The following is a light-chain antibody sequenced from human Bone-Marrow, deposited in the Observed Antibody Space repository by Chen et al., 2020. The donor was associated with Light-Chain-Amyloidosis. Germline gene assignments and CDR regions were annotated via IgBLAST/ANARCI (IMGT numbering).Light chain of an antibody. J-gene: IGLJ3*02. CDR3: QVWDRSSDRPV. CDR2: DDS. CDR1: NIGSPS. V-gene: IGLV3-21*02. Sequence: SILWTQPSPGSASPGQTATIAGGGNNIGSPSVHWYQQTPGQAPLLVVYDDSDRPSGIPERLSGSNSGNTATLTISRVEAGDEADYYCQVWDRSSDRPVFGGGTKLTVL.